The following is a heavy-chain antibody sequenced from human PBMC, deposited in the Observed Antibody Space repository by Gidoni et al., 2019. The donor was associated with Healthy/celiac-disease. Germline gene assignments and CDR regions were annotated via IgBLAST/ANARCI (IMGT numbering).Heavy chain of an antibody. CDR2: ISAYKGNT. CDR3: ARGLVPAAMGENFDY. Sequence: QVQLVQSGAEVKKHGASVKVPCKASGYTFTSYGINWVRQAPGQGLEWMGWISAYKGNTNYAQKLQGRVTMTTDTSTSTAYMELRSLRSDDTAVYYCARGLVPAAMGENFDYWGQGTLVTVSS. D-gene: IGHD2-2*01. V-gene: IGHV1-18*01. CDR1: GYTFTSYG. J-gene: IGHJ4*02.